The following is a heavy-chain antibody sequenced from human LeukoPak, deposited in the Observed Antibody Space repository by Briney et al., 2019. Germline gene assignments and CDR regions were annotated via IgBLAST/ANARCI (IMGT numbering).Heavy chain of an antibody. D-gene: IGHD3-3*01. CDR2: ISYSGTT. V-gene: IGHV4-59*01. CDR1: GGSISNYY. CDR3: ARESGYPRGVFDL. Sequence: SETLSLTCTVSGGSISNYYWSWIRQPPGKRLEWIGCISYSGTTYYNVSLKTRVTISVDTSKNQFSLKLSSVTAADSAIYYCARESGYPRGVFDLWGQGTLVTVSS. J-gene: IGHJ4*02.